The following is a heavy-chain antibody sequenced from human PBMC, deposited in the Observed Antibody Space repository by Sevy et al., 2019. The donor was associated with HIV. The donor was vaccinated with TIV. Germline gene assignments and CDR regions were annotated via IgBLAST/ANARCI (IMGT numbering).Heavy chain of an antibody. CDR3: ARDLTGTTSVDI. CDR2: IIPIFGTA. J-gene: IGHJ3*02. D-gene: IGHD1-7*01. Sequence: ASVKVSCKASGGTFSSYAISWVRQAPGQGLEWMGGIIPIFGTANYAQKFQGRVTITADESTSTAYMELSSLRSEDTAVYYCARDLTGTTSVDIWGQGTMVTVSS. CDR1: GGTFSSYA. V-gene: IGHV1-69*13.